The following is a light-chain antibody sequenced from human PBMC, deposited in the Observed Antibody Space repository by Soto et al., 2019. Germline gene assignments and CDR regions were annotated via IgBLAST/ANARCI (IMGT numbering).Light chain of an antibody. V-gene: IGLV2-23*01. CDR2: EGS. J-gene: IGLJ1*01. CDR1: NSDVGTFNL. CDR3: VSHVNSGTLGNV. Sequence: QSVLSQPASVSGSPGQSITLSFTRANSDVGTFNLVSWYQQHPDRAPKLIIYEGSKPPSGGPDRFFGSQSCNQVPLPISGLQAVNEAPYYCVSHVNSGTLGNVFGTGPKSPS.